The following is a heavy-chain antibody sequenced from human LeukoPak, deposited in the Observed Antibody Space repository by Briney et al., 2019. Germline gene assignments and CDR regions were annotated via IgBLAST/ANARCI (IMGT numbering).Heavy chain of an antibody. J-gene: IGHJ4*02. D-gene: IGHD5-18*01. CDR1: GFTFSDHY. V-gene: IGHV3-72*01. CDR3: ARVMSVDTAVLDY. CDR2: TRKEANSYTT. Sequence: PGGSLRLSCAASGFTFSDHYMDWVRQAPGKGLEWIGRTRKEANSYTTEYAASVKGRFTISRDDSKNSLYLQMNSLETEDTAVYYCARVMSVDTAVLDYWGQGTLVTVSS.